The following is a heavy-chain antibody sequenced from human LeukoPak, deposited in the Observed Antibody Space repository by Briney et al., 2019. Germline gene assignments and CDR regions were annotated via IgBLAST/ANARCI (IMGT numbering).Heavy chain of an antibody. CDR1: GGSISSSSYY. CDR2: IYYSGST. V-gene: IGHV4-39*01. D-gene: IGHD6-19*01. Sequence: SSETLSLTRTLAGGSISSSSYYWGWIRQPPGKGLEWIGSIYYSGSTYYNPSLKSRVTISVDTSKNQFSLKLSSVTAADTAVYYCATLAVAGPFDYWGQGTLVTVSS. J-gene: IGHJ4*02. CDR3: ATLAVAGPFDY.